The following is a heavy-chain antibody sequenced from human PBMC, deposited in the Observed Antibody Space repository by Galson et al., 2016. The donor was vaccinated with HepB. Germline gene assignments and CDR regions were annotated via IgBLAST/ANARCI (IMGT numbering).Heavy chain of an antibody. CDR2: ISSSGSNT. V-gene: IGHV3-11*01. D-gene: IGHD3-9*01. J-gene: IGHJ4*02. CDR3: AKAGDYDLLAGFDY. Sequence: SLRLSCAASGFSFSEYYMSWIRQAPGKGLEWVSYISSSGSNTYYADSVKGRFTISRDNAKKSLYLQMNSLRAEDTALYYCAKAGDYDLLAGFDYWGQGTPVTVSS. CDR1: GFSFSEYY.